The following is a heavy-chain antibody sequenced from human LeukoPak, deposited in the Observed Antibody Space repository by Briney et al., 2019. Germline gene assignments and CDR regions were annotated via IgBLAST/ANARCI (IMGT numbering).Heavy chain of an antibody. V-gene: IGHV3-74*01. CDR2: INSDGSST. J-gene: IGHJ2*01. D-gene: IGHD3-22*01. Sequence: GGSLRLSCAASGFSFSSYWMHWVRQAPGKGLVCVSRINSDGSSTSYADSVKGRFTISRDNAKNTLYLQMNSLRAEDTAVYYCASYDSSGYDWYFALWGRGTLVTVSS. CDR1: GFSFSSYW. CDR3: ASYDSSGYDWYFAL.